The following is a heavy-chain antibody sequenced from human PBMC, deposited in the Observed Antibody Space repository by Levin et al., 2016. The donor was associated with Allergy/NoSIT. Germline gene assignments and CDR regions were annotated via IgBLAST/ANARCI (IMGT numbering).Heavy chain of an antibody. CDR3: ARPGYGDYDDYFDY. CDR2: ISYDGSNK. J-gene: IGHJ4*02. D-gene: IGHD4-17*01. V-gene: IGHV3-30*03. Sequence: GGPLRLSCAASGFTFSSYGMHWVRQAPGKGLEWVAVISYDGSNKYYADSVKGRFTISRDNSKNTLYLQMNSLRAEDTAVYYCARPGYGDYDDYFDYWGQGTLVTVSS. CDR1: GFTFSSYG.